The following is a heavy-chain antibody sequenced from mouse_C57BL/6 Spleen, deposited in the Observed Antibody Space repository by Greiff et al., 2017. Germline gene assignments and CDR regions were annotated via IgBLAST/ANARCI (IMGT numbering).Heavy chain of an antibody. Sequence: EVQLQESGAELVRPGASVKLSCTASGFNIKDYYMHWVKQRPEQGLEWIGRIDPEDGDTSYAQKFPGKATMTADPSSNHAYLQLSSLTSEDTAVYYCTLYSNYVGAMNYWGQGTSVTVSS. V-gene: IGHV14-1*01. J-gene: IGHJ4*01. CDR1: GFNIKDYY. D-gene: IGHD2-5*01. CDR3: TLYSNYVGAMNY. CDR2: IDPEDGDT.